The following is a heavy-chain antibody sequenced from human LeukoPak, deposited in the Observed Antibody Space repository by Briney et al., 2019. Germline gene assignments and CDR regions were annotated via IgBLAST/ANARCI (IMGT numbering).Heavy chain of an antibody. CDR1: GFTFSNYA. CDR3: AKWGDYDVLTGYYVPDY. Sequence: PGGSLRLSCAASGFTFSNYAMSWVRQAPGEGLEWVSAILSSGGSTYYADSVKGRFTVSRDNSKSTLYLQMNSLRAEDTALYYCAKWGDYDVLTGYYVPDYWGQGTLVTVSS. J-gene: IGHJ4*02. D-gene: IGHD3-9*01. V-gene: IGHV3-23*01. CDR2: ILSSGGST.